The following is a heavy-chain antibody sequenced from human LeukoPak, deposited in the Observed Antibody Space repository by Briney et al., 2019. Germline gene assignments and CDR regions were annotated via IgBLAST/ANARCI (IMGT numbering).Heavy chain of an antibody. CDR2: ISGSGGST. CDR1: GFTFSSYA. Sequence: PGGSLRLSCAASGFTFSSYAMSWVRQAPGKGLEWVSAISGSGGSTYYADSVKGRFTISRDNSKNTLYPQMNSLRAEDTAVYYCAIQRQGVVPAWAGNWFDPWGQGTLVTVSS. CDR3: AIQRQGVVPAWAGNWFDP. D-gene: IGHD2-2*01. V-gene: IGHV3-23*01. J-gene: IGHJ5*02.